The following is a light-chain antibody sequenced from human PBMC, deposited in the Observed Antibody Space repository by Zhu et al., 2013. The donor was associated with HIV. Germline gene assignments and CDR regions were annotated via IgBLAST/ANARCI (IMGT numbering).Light chain of an antibody. V-gene: IGKV3D-15*01. CDR1: QSVSTK. Sequence: ETLLAQSPGTLSLSPGETVTLSCRASQSVSTKSVAWYQQKPGQAPRLLIYGALTRATGTPDRFSGSGSGTEFTLTISSLRSEDFAVYYCQHYNNWPLTFGGGTKVEIK. CDR3: QHYNNWPLT. CDR2: GAL. J-gene: IGKJ4*01.